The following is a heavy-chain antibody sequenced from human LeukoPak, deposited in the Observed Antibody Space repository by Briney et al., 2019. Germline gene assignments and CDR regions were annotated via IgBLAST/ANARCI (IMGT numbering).Heavy chain of an antibody. V-gene: IGHV3-23*01. D-gene: IGHD2-15*01. J-gene: IGHJ4*02. CDR1: GFTFSSYA. CDR2: ISDSGRST. Sequence: GGSLRLSCAASGFTFSSYAMSWVRQGPGKGLERVSGISDSGRSTYYADSVKGRFTISRDNSRNTLYLQMNSLRGEDTAVYYCAKEVDGAFDYWGQETLVTVSS. CDR3: AKEVDGAFDY.